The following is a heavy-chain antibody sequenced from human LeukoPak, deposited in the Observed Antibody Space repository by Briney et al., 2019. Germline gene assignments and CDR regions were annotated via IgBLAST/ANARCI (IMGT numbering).Heavy chain of an antibody. J-gene: IGHJ6*03. CDR3: ARAGSSGSYYYYMDV. D-gene: IGHD3-10*01. V-gene: IGHV1-8*01. CDR2: MNPNSGNT. CDR1: GYTFTSYD. Sequence: ASVKVSCKASGYTFTSYDINWVRQATGQGLEWMGWMNPNSGNTGYAQKFQGRVTMTRNTSIRTAYMELSSLRSEDTAVYYCARAGSSGSYYYYMDVWGKRTTVTVSS.